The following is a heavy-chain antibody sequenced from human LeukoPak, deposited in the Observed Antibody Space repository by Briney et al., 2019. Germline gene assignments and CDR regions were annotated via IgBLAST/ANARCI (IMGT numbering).Heavy chain of an antibody. CDR1: GFTFSSYA. CDR3: AKGSSMTIAARLNY. CDR2: ISESGVTT. J-gene: IGHJ4*02. Sequence: GGSLRLSCAASGFTFSSYAMSWVRQAPGKGLEWVSAISESGVTTYYAGSVKGRFTISRDNSKNTLYLQVNSLRAEDTAVYYCAKGSSMTIAARLNYWGQGTLVTVSS. D-gene: IGHD6-6*01. V-gene: IGHV3-23*01.